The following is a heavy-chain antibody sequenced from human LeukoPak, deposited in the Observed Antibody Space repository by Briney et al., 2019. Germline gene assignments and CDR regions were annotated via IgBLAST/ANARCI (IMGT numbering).Heavy chain of an antibody. V-gene: IGHV3-20*04. CDR2: INWNGGST. D-gene: IGHD3-22*01. CDR3: ARYYHDSSGYYRYYYYGMDG. Sequence: GGSLRLSCAASGFTFDDYGMSWVRQAPGKGLEWVSGINWNGGSTGYADSVKGRFTISRDNAKNSLYLQMNSLRAEDTALYYCARYYHDSSGYYRYYYYGMDGWGQGTKVTVSS. CDR1: GFTFDDYG. J-gene: IGHJ6*02.